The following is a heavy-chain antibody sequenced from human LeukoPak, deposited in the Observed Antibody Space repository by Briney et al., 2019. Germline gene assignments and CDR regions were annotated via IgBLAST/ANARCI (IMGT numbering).Heavy chain of an antibody. CDR3: ARVFHDSSGYYPYYFDY. CDR1: GFTFSSYA. D-gene: IGHD3-22*01. V-gene: IGHV3-23*01. J-gene: IGHJ4*02. Sequence: PGGSLRLSCAASGFTFSSYAMSWVRQAPGKGLEWVSAISGSGGSTYYADSVKGRFTISRDNSKNTLYPQMNSLRAEDTAVYYCARVFHDSSGYYPYYFDYWGQGTLVPVSS. CDR2: ISGSGGST.